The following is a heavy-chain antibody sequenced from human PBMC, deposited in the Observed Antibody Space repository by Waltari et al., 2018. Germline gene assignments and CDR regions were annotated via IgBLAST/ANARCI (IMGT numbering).Heavy chain of an antibody. V-gene: IGHV3-23*04. CDR3: AKDEWFSPVLFDY. Sequence: EVQLVESGGGLVQPGGSLSLTCAASGFTFTTYAMTWVRQAPGKGLEWVSAISGSGDSAYYADSMKGRFTISRDNSKNALYLEMNSLKVEDTAVYYCAKDEWFSPVLFDYWGQGALVTVSS. D-gene: IGHD3-9*01. J-gene: IGHJ4*02. CDR1: GFTFTTYA. CDR2: ISGSGDSA.